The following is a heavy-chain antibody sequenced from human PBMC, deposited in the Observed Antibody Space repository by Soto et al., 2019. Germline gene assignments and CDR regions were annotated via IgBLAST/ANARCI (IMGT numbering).Heavy chain of an antibody. Sequence: ASVKVSCKASGGTFGSNAISWVRQAPGQGLEWMGGIIPMFDIVHFAQKFQGRVTITADEFTSTAYMELSSLRSEDTAVYYCARELEREYFDYWGQGTQVTVSS. CDR1: GGTFGSNA. CDR3: ARELEREYFDY. J-gene: IGHJ4*02. V-gene: IGHV1-69*13. D-gene: IGHD6-6*01. CDR2: IIPMFDIV.